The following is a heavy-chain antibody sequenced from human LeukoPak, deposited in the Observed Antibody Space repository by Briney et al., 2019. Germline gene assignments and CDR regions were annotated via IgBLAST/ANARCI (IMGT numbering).Heavy chain of an antibody. CDR2: FYPGDSDT. CDR1: GYNFPSYW. D-gene: IGHD3-16*01. J-gene: IGHJ6*02. V-gene: IGHV5-51*01. Sequence: GESLKISCKGPGYNFPSYWIAWVRQIPGKGLEWMGIFYPGDSDTRYSPSFKGQVTIPADNSISTAYLQWSSLKASDTAMYYCARKGGGYYYYYCMDVWGQGTTVTVSS. CDR3: ARKGGGYYYYYCMDV.